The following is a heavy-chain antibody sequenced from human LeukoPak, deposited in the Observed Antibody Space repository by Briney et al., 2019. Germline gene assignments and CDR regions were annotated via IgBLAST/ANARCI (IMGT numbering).Heavy chain of an antibody. J-gene: IGHJ3*02. V-gene: IGHV3-7*01. D-gene: IGHD4-17*01. Sequence: GGSLRLSCAASGFTFSSYWMSWVRQAPGKGLEWVANIIQDGSEKYYVDSVKGRFIISRDNAKNSLYLQMNSLRAEDTAVYYCASSQYTVTNAFDIWGQGTMVTVSS. CDR2: IIQDGSEK. CDR1: GFTFSSYW. CDR3: ASSQYTVTNAFDI.